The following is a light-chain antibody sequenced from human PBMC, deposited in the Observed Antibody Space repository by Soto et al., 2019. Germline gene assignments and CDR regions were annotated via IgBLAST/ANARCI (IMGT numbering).Light chain of an antibody. CDR3: QQYNNWPPIT. J-gene: IGKJ5*01. CDR1: QSISSRY. CDR2: DIS. V-gene: IGKV3-15*01. Sequence: EIVLTQSPGTLSLSPGERATLSCRASQSISSRYLAWYQQKPGQAPRLLIYDISNRATGVPARFSGSGSETEFTLTISSLQSEDFAVYYCQQYNNWPPITFGQGTRLE.